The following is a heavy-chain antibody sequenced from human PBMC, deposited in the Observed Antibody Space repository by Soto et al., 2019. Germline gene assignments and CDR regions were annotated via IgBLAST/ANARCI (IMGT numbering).Heavy chain of an antibody. CDR2: ISGSGNYT. V-gene: IGHV3-23*01. Sequence: GGSLRLSCAASGFTFSSYAMTWVRQAPGKGLEWVSVISGSGNYTYYADSVKGRFTISRDNSRNTLYLQMNSLRAEDTAIYYCAKDNGATYYSPADYWAQGTLVTVSS. J-gene: IGHJ4*02. CDR1: GFTFSSYA. D-gene: IGHD2-15*01. CDR3: AKDNGATYYSPADY.